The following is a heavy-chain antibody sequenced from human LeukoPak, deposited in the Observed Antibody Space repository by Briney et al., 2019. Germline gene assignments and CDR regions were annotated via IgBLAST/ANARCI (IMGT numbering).Heavy chain of an antibody. J-gene: IGHJ4*02. CDR1: GGSISSSSYY. D-gene: IGHD3-22*01. CDR3: ARLDPDSRGYYYPFFAY. V-gene: IGHV4-39*01. Sequence: PSETLSLTCTVSGGSISSSSYYWGWIRQPPGKGLEWIGTIYYSGSTYYNPSLKSRVTISVDTSKNQFSLKLSSVTAADTAVYYCARLDPDSRGYYYPFFAYWGQGTLVTVSS. CDR2: IYYSGST.